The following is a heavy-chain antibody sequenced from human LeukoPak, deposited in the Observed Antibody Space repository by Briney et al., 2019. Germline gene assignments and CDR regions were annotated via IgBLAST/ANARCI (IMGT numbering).Heavy chain of an antibody. Sequence: GGSLRLSCAASGFTFSSYAMSWVRQAPGKGLEWASAISGSGGSTYYADYVKGRFTISRDNSKNTLYLQMNSLRAEDTALYYCAKWSRNSIYYFDYWGQGTLVTVSS. D-gene: IGHD4-23*01. V-gene: IGHV3-23*01. CDR2: ISGSGGST. CDR3: AKWSRNSIYYFDY. J-gene: IGHJ4*02. CDR1: GFTFSSYA.